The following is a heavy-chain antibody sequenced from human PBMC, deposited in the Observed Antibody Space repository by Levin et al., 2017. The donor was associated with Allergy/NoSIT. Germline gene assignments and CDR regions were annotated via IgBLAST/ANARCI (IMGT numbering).Heavy chain of an antibody. D-gene: IGHD3-10*01. Sequence: GESLKISCAASGFIFSSYGMTWVRQAPGKGLEWVSYISSSSSTIYYADSVKGRFTTSRDNARNSLYLQMNSLRDEDTAVYYCARGYASGTYHWGQGTLVTVSS. CDR2: ISSSSSTI. J-gene: IGHJ4*02. V-gene: IGHV3-48*02. CDR1: GFIFSSYG. CDR3: ARGYASGTYH.